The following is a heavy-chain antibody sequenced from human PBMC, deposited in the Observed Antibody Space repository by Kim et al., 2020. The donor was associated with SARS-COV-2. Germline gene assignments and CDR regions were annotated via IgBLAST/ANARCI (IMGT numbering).Heavy chain of an antibody. CDR2: INAGNGNT. CDR1: GYTFTSYA. J-gene: IGHJ4*02. D-gene: IGHD4-17*01. Sequence: ASVKVSCKASGYTFTSYAMHWVRQAPGQRLEWMGWINAGNGNTKYSQKFQGRVTITRDTSASTAYMELSSLRSEDTAVYYCARGTVTRYYFDYWGQGTLVTVSS. V-gene: IGHV1-3*01. CDR3: ARGTVTRYYFDY.